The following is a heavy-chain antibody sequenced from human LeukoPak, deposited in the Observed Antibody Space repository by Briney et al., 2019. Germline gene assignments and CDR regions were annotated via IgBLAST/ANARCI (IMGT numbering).Heavy chain of an antibody. CDR1: GGSISSGSYY. CDR3: ARASKDYYDSSGYLGY. D-gene: IGHD3-22*01. J-gene: IGHJ4*02. Sequence: SQTLSLTCTVSGGSISSGSYYWSWIRQPAGKGLEWIGRIYTSGSTNYNPSLKSRVTISVDTSKNQFSLKLSSVTAADTAVYYCARASKDYYDSSGYLGYWGQGTLVTVSS. CDR2: IYTSGST. V-gene: IGHV4-61*02.